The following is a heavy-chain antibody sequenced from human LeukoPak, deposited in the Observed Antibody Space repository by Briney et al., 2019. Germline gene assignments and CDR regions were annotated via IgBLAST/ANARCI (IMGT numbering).Heavy chain of an antibody. CDR3: AREGIGQGGYIGY. V-gene: IGHV1-2*02. Sequence: ASVKVSCKASGYTFTGYYMHWVRQAPGQGLEWMGWINPNSGGTNYAQKFQGRVTMTRDMSISTAYMELSRLRSDDTAVYYCAREGIGQGGYIGYWGQGTLVTVSS. D-gene: IGHD3-10*01. J-gene: IGHJ4*02. CDR2: INPNSGGT. CDR1: GYTFTGYY.